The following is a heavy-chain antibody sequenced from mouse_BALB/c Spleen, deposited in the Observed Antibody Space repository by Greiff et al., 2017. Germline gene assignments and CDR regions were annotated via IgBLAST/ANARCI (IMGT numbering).Heavy chain of an antibody. CDR3: AREGSTIITGWYFDV. CDR1: GFTFSSYA. D-gene: IGHD2-4*01. V-gene: IGHV5-9-3*01. CDR2: ISSGGSYT. Sequence: EVQLVESGGGLVKPGGSLKLSCAASGFTFSSYAMSWVRQTPEKRLEWVATISSGGSYTYYPDSVKGRFTISRDNAKNTLYLQMSSLRSEDTAMYYCAREGSTIITGWYFDVWGAGTTVTVSS. J-gene: IGHJ1*01.